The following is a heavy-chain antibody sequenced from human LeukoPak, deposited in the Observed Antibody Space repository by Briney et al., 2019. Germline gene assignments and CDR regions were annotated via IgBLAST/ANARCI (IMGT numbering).Heavy chain of an antibody. CDR1: GGTFISYA. Sequence: SVKVSCKASGGTFISYAISWVRQAPGQGLEWMGGIIPIFGTANYAQKFQGRVTITADESTSTAYMELSSLRSEDTAVYYCARGVVVPAAISYYYYMDVWGKGTTVTVSS. J-gene: IGHJ6*03. V-gene: IGHV1-69*01. CDR3: ARGVVVPAAISYYYYMDV. CDR2: IIPIFGTA. D-gene: IGHD2-2*02.